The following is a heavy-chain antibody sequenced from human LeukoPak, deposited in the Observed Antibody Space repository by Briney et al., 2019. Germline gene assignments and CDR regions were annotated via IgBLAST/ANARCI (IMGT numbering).Heavy chain of an antibody. D-gene: IGHD3-22*01. CDR2: ISGNGGSI. CDR1: GFTFHYYA. CDR3: AKGAYRPPPMVVVVSSVFDV. J-gene: IGHJ3*01. Sequence: GGSLRLSCAASGFTFHYYAMTWVRQAPGQGLEWISIISGNGGSIYYAESVQGRFTISRDNSKNTLYLQLNGLRVDDTAIYYCAKGAYRPPPMVVVVSSVFDVWGQGTVVTVSS. V-gene: IGHV3-23*01.